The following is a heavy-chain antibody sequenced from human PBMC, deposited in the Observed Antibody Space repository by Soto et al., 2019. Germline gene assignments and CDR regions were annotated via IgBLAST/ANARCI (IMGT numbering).Heavy chain of an antibody. V-gene: IGHV3-48*02. D-gene: IGHD4-17*01. J-gene: IGHJ6*02. Sequence: PGGSLRLSCAASGFTFSSYSMNWVRQAPGKGLEWVSYISSSSSTIYYADSVKGRFTISRDNAKNSLYLQMNSLRDEDTAVYYCAREKATVIGFPGYYYGMDVWGQGTTVTVSS. CDR3: AREKATVIGFPGYYYGMDV. CDR2: ISSSSSTI. CDR1: GFTFSSYS.